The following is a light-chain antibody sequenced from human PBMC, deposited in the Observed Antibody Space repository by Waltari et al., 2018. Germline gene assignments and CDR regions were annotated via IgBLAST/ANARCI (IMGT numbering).Light chain of an antibody. CDR1: SSDVGVYNY. CDR2: EVS. V-gene: IGLV2-14*01. Sequence: QSALTQPASVSGSPGQSISISCTGTSSDVGVYNYVSWYQQHPGTAPKLIIYEVSNRPSGISNRFSGSKSDNTASLTISGLQAEDEADYYCSSYTSSSTWVFGGGTKLTVL. J-gene: IGLJ3*02. CDR3: SSYTSSSTWV.